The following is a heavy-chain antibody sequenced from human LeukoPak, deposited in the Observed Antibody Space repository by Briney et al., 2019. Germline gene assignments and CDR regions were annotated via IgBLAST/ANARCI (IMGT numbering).Heavy chain of an antibody. Sequence: PGGSLRLSCAASGFTFSSYWVSWVRQAPGKGLEWVANIKQDGSEKYYVDSVKGRFTISRDNAKNSLYLQMNSLRAEDTAVYYCAREGVGATIFDYWGQGTLATVSS. CDR3: AREGVGATIFDY. V-gene: IGHV3-7*01. D-gene: IGHD1-26*01. J-gene: IGHJ4*02. CDR2: IKQDGSEK. CDR1: GFTFSSYW.